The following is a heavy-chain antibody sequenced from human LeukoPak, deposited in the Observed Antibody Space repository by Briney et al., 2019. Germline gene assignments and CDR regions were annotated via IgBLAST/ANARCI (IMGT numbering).Heavy chain of an antibody. V-gene: IGHV3-74*01. J-gene: IGHJ4*02. D-gene: IGHD2-2*01. CDR2: IKGDGSST. CDR3: VREGLECSGSSCQRAAFDY. CDR1: GFTFTTYW. Sequence: GGSLRLSCAASGFTFTTYWMHWVRQVPGKGLVWVARIKGDGSSTRHADSMKGRFTISRDNAKNTLYLLMNSLRDDDTAVYYCVREGLECSGSSCQRAAFDYWGQGTLVTVSS.